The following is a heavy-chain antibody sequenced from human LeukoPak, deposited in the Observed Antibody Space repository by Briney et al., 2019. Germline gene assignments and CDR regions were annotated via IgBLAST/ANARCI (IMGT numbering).Heavy chain of an antibody. Sequence: PSQTLSLTCTVSGGSISSYYWSWIRQPPGKGLEWIGYIYYSGSTNYNPSLKSRVTISVDTSKNQFSLKLSSVTAADTAVYYCASVGYYGSGSYLALGYWGQGTLVTVSS. D-gene: IGHD3-10*01. CDR1: GGSISSYY. CDR3: ASVGYYGSGSYLALGY. J-gene: IGHJ4*02. V-gene: IGHV4-59*08. CDR2: IYYSGST.